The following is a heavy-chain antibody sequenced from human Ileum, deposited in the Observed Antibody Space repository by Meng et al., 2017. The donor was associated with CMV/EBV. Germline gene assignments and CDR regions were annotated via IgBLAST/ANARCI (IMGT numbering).Heavy chain of an antibody. CDR1: CGSFSNNKW. J-gene: IGHJ5*01. CDR2: LHHTGTT. D-gene: IGHD3-22*01. CDR3: AKNGYYSLDS. V-gene: IGHV4-4*02. Sequence: LTSGVCCGSFSNNKWWSGVRKPPGEGLVWIGELHHTGTTTYITSLKSRVAISLDESKTEVSLKVTSVTAADTAVDYCAKNGYYSLDSWSQGTLVTVSS.